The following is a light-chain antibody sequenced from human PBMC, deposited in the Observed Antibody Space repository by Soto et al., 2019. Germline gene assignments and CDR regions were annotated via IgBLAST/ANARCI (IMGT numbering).Light chain of an antibody. V-gene: IGKV3-15*01. CDR3: QQYNNWPYT. CDR1: QTIRSD. CDR2: GAS. Sequence: EIVLTHSPATLSCAGVERATLSCRASQTIRSDLAWYQQKPGQAPRLLIYGASARATGIPARFSGSGSGTEFTLTISSLQSEDFAVYCCQQYNNWPYTFGQGTKVDIK. J-gene: IGKJ2*01.